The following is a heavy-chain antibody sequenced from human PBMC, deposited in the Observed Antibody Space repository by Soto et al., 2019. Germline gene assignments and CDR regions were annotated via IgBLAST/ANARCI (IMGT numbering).Heavy chain of an antibody. J-gene: IGHJ6*03. V-gene: IGHV3-11*01. CDR2: ISSSGSTI. Sequence: TGGSLRLSCAASGFTLSDYYMSWIRQAPGKGLEWVSYISSSGSTIYYADSVKGRFTISRDNAKNSLYLQMNSLRAEDTAMYYCARNYYYYYMDVWGKGTTVTVSS. CDR3: ARNYYYYYMDV. CDR1: GFTLSDYY.